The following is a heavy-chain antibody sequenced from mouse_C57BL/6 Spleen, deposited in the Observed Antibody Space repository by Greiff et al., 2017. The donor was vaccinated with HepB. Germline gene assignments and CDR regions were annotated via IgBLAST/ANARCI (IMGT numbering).Heavy chain of an antibody. CDR2: IDPENGDT. D-gene: IGHD1-1*01. J-gene: IGHJ2*01. CDR3: TSTAVVATDY. V-gene: IGHV14-4*01. CDR1: GFNIKDDY. Sequence: VQLKESGAELVRPGASVKLSCTASGFNIKDDYMHWVKQRPEQGLEWIGWIDPENGDTEYASKFQGKATITADTSSNTAYLQLSSLTSEDTAVYYCTSTAVVATDYWSQGTTLTVSS.